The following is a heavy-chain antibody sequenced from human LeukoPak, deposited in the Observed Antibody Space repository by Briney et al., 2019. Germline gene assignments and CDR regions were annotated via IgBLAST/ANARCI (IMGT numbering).Heavy chain of an antibody. J-gene: IGHJ4*02. CDR1: GYTFTSYD. D-gene: IGHD6-19*01. CDR3: ARTMSSSGWYYFDY. Sequence: GASVKVSCKASGYTFTSYDINWVRQATGQGLEWMGWMNPNSGNTGYAQKFQGRVTMTRHTSISTAYMELSSLRSEDTAVYYCARTMSSSGWYYFDYWGQGTLVTVSS. V-gene: IGHV1-8*01. CDR2: MNPNSGNT.